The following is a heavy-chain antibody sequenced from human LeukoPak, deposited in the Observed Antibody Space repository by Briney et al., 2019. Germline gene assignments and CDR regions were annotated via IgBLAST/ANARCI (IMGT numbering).Heavy chain of an antibody. D-gene: IGHD2-15*01. J-gene: IGHJ4*02. CDR2: FRVSDSTT. CDR3: ARRSCTAVSCYHFDY. Sequence: GGSLRLSCAASGFTFSIYDMSWVRQAPGKGLEWVSAFRVSDSTTYYADSVKGRFTISRDNSRNTLYLQIDSLRVEDTALYYCARRSCTAVSCYHFDYWGQGTLVTVSS. CDR1: GFTFSIYD. V-gene: IGHV3-23*01.